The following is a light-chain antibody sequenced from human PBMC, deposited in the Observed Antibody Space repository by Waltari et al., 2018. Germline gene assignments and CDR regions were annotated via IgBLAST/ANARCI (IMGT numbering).Light chain of an antibody. CDR3: QQYNNWPPLT. V-gene: IGKV3-15*01. Sequence: EIVMTQSPATLSVSPGERATLSCRASQSVNNNLAWYQQKPGQTPRLLIYGASTRATGIPARFSGSGSGTDFTLTISSLQSEDFAVYYCQQYNNWPPLTFGGGTKVEIK. CDR2: GAS. J-gene: IGKJ4*01. CDR1: QSVNNN.